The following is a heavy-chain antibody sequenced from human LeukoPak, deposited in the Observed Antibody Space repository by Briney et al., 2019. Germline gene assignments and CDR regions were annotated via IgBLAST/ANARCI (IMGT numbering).Heavy chain of an antibody. J-gene: IGHJ4*02. V-gene: IGHV1-69*05. CDR2: IIPIFGTA. Sequence: SVKVSCKASGGTFSSYAISWVRQAPGQGLEWMGGIIPIFGTANYAQKLQGRVTMTTDTSTSTAYMELRSLRSDDTAVYYCARGFRIQLWPMGDYWGQGTLVTVSS. D-gene: IGHD5-18*01. CDR3: ARGFRIQLWPMGDY. CDR1: GGTFSSYA.